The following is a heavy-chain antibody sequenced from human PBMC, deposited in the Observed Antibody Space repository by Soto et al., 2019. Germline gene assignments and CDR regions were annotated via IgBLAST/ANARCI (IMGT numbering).Heavy chain of an antibody. D-gene: IGHD3-22*01. V-gene: IGHV4-59*08. CDR1: GSPISSYY. J-gene: IGHJ4*01. CDR2: IYYTGTT. CDR3: ARLGDYYQAFYN. Sequence: SETLSLTCTVSGSPISSYYWSWFRQPPGQGLEWVGYIYYTGTTTYNPCLKSRVSISVDASKSQFSLNLRSVTAADTAVYYCARLGDYYQAFYNWSHGALVTVSS.